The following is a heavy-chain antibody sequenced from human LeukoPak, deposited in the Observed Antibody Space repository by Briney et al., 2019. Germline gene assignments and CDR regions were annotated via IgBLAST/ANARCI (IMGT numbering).Heavy chain of an antibody. D-gene: IGHD2-2*01. V-gene: IGHV4-4*07. Sequence: SETLSLTCTVSGGSISSYHWSWIRQPAGKGLEWIGRIYTSGSTNYNPSLKSRVTMSVDTSKNQFSLKLSSVTAADTALYYCAKDMRSSTSLGMDVWGQGTTVTVSS. J-gene: IGHJ6*02. CDR3: AKDMRSSTSLGMDV. CDR1: GGSISSYH. CDR2: IYTSGST.